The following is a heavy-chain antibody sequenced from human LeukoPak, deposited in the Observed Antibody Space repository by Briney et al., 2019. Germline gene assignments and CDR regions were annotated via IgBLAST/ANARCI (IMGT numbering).Heavy chain of an antibody. D-gene: IGHD3-16*01. J-gene: IGHJ4*02. Sequence: GGSLRLSCAAFGFTFRPYDMSWVRQAPGKGPEWVAGISGSGRDIHYADSVRGRVTISSDTSKTTLYLQMNSLRAEDTAIYYCARHTTVAGGRYFHYWGQGTMVTVSS. CDR3: ARHTTVAGGRYFHY. CDR2: ISGSGRDI. CDR1: GFTFRPYD. V-gene: IGHV3-23*01.